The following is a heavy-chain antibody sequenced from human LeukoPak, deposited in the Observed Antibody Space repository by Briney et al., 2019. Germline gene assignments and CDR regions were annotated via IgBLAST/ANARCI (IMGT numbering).Heavy chain of an antibody. D-gene: IGHD4-23*01. CDR1: GDSVSSNSAA. CDR3: VSPLPRRDYGGNTDYYGY. Sequence: SQTLSLTCAISGDSVSSNSAAWNWIRQSPSRGLEWLGRTYYRSKWYNDYAVSVKSRITINPDTSKNQFSLQLNSVTPEDTAVYYCVSPLPRRDYGGNTDYYGYWGQGTLVTVSS. J-gene: IGHJ4*02. V-gene: IGHV6-1*01. CDR2: TYYRSKWYN.